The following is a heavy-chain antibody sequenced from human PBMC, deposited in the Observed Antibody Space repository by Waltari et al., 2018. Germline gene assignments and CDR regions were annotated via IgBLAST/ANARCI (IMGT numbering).Heavy chain of an antibody. Sequence: QVQVVPSGAEVKKPGSSVKVSCKASGGSYKSHAFSWVRQVPGQGLEGLGGITPLYVSTFYSPKCEGRVIIAADTVSGTIYMDLTGLTTEDTAVYYCARDLGGEAPLAFWGQGTLVSVS. CDR1: GGSYKSHA. CDR2: ITPLYVST. CDR3: ARDLGGEAPLAF. J-gene: IGHJ4*02. V-gene: IGHV1-69*14.